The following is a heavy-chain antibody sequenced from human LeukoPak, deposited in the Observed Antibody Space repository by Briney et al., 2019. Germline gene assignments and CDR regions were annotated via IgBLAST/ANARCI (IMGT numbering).Heavy chain of an antibody. V-gene: IGHV1-2*02. Sequence: ASVKVSCKASGYTFTGYYLYWVRQAPGQGLEWMGWINPHSGGTSYAQNFQGRVTMTRDTSISTAYMGLSRLRSDDTAFYYCARDSNYYGSGSYYNSDYWGQGTLVTVSS. CDR1: GYTFTGYY. CDR2: INPHSGGT. J-gene: IGHJ4*02. D-gene: IGHD3-10*01. CDR3: ARDSNYYGSGSYYNSDY.